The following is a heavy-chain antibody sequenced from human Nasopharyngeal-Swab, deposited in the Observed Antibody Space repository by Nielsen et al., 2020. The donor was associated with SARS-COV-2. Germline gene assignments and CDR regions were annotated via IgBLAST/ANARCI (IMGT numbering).Heavy chain of an antibody. Sequence: MRQMPGKGLAWVGFIRSKAYGGTTEYAASVKGRFTISRDDSKSIAYLQMNSLKTEDTAVYYCTTGTVHDYGDPQASHYYYYGMDVWGQGTTVTVSS. D-gene: IGHD4-17*01. J-gene: IGHJ6*02. CDR3: TTGTVHDYGDPQASHYYYYGMDV. V-gene: IGHV3-49*02. CDR2: IRSKAYGGTT.